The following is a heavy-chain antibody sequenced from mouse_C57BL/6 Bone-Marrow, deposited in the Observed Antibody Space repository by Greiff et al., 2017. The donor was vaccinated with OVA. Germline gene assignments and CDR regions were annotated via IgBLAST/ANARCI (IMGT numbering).Heavy chain of an antibody. CDR1: GFTFSDYY. D-gene: IGHD1-1*01. Sequence: EVMLVESGGGLVQPGGSLKLSCAASGFTFSDYYMYWVRQTPEKRLEWVAYISNGGGSTYYPDTVKGRFTISRDNAKNTLYLQMSRLKSEDTAMYYCASHYYGSSPSYWYFDVWGTGTTVTVSS. CDR3: ASHYYGSSPSYWYFDV. CDR2: ISNGGGST. V-gene: IGHV5-12*01. J-gene: IGHJ1*03.